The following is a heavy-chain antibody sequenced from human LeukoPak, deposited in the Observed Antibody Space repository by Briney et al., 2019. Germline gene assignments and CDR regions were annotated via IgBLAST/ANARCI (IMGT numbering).Heavy chain of an antibody. Sequence: KTSGTLSLTCAVSGGSISSSNWWSWVRQPPGKGLEWIGEIYHSGSTNYNPSLKSRVTISVDKSKNQFSLKLSSVTAADTAVYYCARVRFDGAAAGTWGFVDYYMDVWGKGTTVTVSS. CDR3: ARVRFDGAAAGTWGFVDYYMDV. CDR1: GGSISSSNW. J-gene: IGHJ6*03. CDR2: IYHSGST. V-gene: IGHV4-4*02. D-gene: IGHD6-13*01.